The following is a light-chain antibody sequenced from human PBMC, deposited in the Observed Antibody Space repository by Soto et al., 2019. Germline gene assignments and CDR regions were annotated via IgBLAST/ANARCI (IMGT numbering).Light chain of an antibody. J-gene: IGLJ1*01. V-gene: IGLV2-14*03. CDR1: ATDIGGYNY. CDR3: RSFTSSSL. Sequence: QSVLTQPASVSGSPGQSITISCAGTATDIGGYNYVSWYQHHPGRAPKLIIYGVTNRPSGVSNRFSGSKSGNTASLTISGLQAEDEADYYCRSFTSSSLFGTGTKVTVL. CDR2: GVT.